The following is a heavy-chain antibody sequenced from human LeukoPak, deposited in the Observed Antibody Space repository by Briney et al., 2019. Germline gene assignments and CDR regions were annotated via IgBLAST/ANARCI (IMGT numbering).Heavy chain of an antibody. CDR2: ISAYNGNT. J-gene: IGHJ4*02. Sequence: ASVKVSCKASGYTFTSYGISWVRQAPGQGLEWMGWISAYNGNTNYAQKFQGRLTMTTDTSTSTAYMELQSLRSDDTALYYCARDQLVLPRGISGYWGQGTLVTVSS. CDR1: GYTFTSYG. CDR3: ARDQLVLPRGISGY. V-gene: IGHV1-18*01. D-gene: IGHD1-14*01.